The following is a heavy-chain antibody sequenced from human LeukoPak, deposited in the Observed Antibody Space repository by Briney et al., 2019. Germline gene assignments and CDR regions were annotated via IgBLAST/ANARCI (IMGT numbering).Heavy chain of an antibody. CDR3: ATVLTITAQSPYAFDI. D-gene: IGHD3-9*01. CDR1: GGTFSSYA. CDR2: FDPEDGET. Sequence: ASVKVSCKASGGTFSSYAISWVRQAPGKGLEWMGGFDPEDGETIYAQKFQGRVTMTEDTSTDTAYMELSSLRSEDTAVYYCATVLTITAQSPYAFDIWGQGTMVTVSS. J-gene: IGHJ3*02. V-gene: IGHV1-24*01.